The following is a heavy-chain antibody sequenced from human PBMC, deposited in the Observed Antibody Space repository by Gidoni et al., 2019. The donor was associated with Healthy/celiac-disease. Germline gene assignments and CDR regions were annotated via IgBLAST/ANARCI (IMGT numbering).Heavy chain of an antibody. CDR3: ARVGGVRELSFHFYYYGMDV. V-gene: IGHV1-69*01. D-gene: IGHD3-16*02. Sequence: QVQLVQSGAEVKKPGSAVKVSCKASGGTFSSYAISWVRQAPGQGLEWMGGIIPIFGTANYAQKFQGRVTITADESTSTAYMELSSLRSEDTAVYYCARVGGVRELSFHFYYYGMDVWGQGTTVTVSS. CDR2: IIPIFGTA. J-gene: IGHJ6*02. CDR1: GGTFSSYA.